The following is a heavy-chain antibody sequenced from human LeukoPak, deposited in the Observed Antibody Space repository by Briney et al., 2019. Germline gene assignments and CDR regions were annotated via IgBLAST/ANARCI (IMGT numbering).Heavy chain of an antibody. D-gene: IGHD3-10*01. CDR3: ARGAKLLWFREFNYFDY. V-gene: IGHV4-61*02. CDR1: GGSISSGTYY. J-gene: IGHJ4*02. Sequence: SQTLSLTCTVSGGSISSGTYYWTWIRQPAGKGLEWIGRIYTSGSTNYNPSLKSRVTMSVDTSKNQFSLKLSSVTAADTAVYYCARGAKLLWFREFNYFDYWGQGTLVTVSS. CDR2: IYTSGST.